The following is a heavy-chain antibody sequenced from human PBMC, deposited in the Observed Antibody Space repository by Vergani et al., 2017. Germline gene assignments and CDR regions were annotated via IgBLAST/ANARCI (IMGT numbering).Heavy chain of an antibody. V-gene: IGHV1-2*02. CDR2: INPNSGGT. J-gene: IGHJ4*02. Sequence: QVQLVQSGAEVKKPGASVKVSCKASGYTFTGYYMHWVRQAPGQGLEWMGWINPNSGGTNYAQKFQGRVTMTRDTSISTAYMELSRLRSDDTAVYYCARAPSRIAVAGKPYFDYWGQGTLVTVSS. CDR1: GYTFTGYY. CDR3: ARAPSRIAVAGKPYFDY. D-gene: IGHD6-19*01.